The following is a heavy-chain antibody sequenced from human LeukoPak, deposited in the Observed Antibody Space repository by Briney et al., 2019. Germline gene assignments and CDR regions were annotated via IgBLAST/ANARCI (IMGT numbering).Heavy chain of an antibody. CDR2: IHYSGST. CDR3: DSYYYGSGSYWPYYYYGMDV. D-gene: IGHD3-10*01. V-gene: IGHV4-30-4*01. CDR1: GGSISSGDYY. J-gene: IGHJ6*02. Sequence: SETLSLTCTVSGGSISSGDYYWSWIRQPPGKGLEWIGYIHYSGSTYYNPSLKSRFTISVDTSTNQFSLRLRSVTGADKDVYYCDSYYYGSGSYWPYYYYGMDVWGQGTTVTVSS.